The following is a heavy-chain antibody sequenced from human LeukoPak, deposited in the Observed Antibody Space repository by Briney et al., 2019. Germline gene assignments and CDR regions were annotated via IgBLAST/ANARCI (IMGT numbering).Heavy chain of an antibody. Sequence: GGSLRLSRAASGFTFSSYGMSWVRQAPGKGLEWVSTISGSGGSTYYADSVKGRFTISRDNSKNTLYLRMNSLRAEDTAVYYCAKKSGPYYYDSSGYSDYWGQGTLVTVSS. J-gene: IGHJ4*02. V-gene: IGHV3-23*01. CDR3: AKKSGPYYYDSSGYSDY. CDR2: ISGSGGST. CDR1: GFTFSSYG. D-gene: IGHD3-22*01.